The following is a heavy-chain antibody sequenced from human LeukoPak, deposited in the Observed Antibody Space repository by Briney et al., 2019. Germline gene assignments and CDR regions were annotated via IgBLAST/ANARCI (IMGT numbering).Heavy chain of an antibody. CDR2: IYTSGST. CDR3: ARDGGSYYPPLNTINYFDY. CDR1: GGSISSYY. D-gene: IGHD1-26*01. V-gene: IGHV4-4*07. J-gene: IGHJ4*02. Sequence: SETLSLTCTVSGGSISSYYWSWIRQPAGKGLEWIGRIYTSGSTNYNPSLKSRVTMSVDTSKNQFSLKLSSVTAADTAVYYCARDGGSYYPPLNTINYFDYWGQGTLVTVSS.